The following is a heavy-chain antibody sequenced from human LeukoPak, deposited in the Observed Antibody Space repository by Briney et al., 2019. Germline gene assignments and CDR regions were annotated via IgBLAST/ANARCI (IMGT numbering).Heavy chain of an antibody. CDR3: ATWAFYHNLDV. V-gene: IGHV3-43*02. D-gene: IGHD2/OR15-2a*01. Sequence: GGALRLSCAASGFTIGPYAMYWVRQGPGRGLEWVSVIKADGSGTFYADSVRGRFTTSRDNSKNSLYLQMNSLTREDTALYYCATWAFYHNLDVWGQGTTVIVSS. CDR1: GFTIGPYA. J-gene: IGHJ6*02. CDR2: IKADGSGT.